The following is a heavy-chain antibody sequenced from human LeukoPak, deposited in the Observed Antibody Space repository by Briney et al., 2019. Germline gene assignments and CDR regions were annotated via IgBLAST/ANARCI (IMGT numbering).Heavy chain of an antibody. J-gene: IGHJ4*02. CDR1: GFTFSSYS. CDR3: AKDLARIVVVTNDY. V-gene: IGHV3-23*01. Sequence: GGSLRLSCAASGFTFSSYSMSWVRQAPGKGLEWVSAISGSGGSTYYADSVKGRFTISRDNSKNTLYLQMNSLRAEDTAVYYCAKDLARIVVVTNDYWGQGTLVTVSS. CDR2: ISGSGGST. D-gene: IGHD3-22*01.